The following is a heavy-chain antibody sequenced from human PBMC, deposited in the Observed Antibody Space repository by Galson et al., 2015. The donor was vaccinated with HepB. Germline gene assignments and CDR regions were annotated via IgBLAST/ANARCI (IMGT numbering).Heavy chain of an antibody. CDR2: IWYDGSNK. Sequence: SLRLSCAASGFSFSTYGMHWVRQAPGKGLEGVAVIWYDGSNKYYADSVKGRFTISRDNSKNTLYLQMNSLRAEDTAVYYCARVNSSGWDDYWGQGTLVTVSS. V-gene: IGHV3-33*01. J-gene: IGHJ4*02. D-gene: IGHD6-19*01. CDR3: ARVNSSGWDDY. CDR1: GFSFSTYG.